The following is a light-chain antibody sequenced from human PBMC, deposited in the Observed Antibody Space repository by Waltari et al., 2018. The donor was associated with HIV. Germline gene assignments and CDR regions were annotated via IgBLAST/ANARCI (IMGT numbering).Light chain of an antibody. J-gene: IGKJ4*01. CDR3: QQYATSPL. V-gene: IGKV3-20*01. Sequence: EVVLTQSPGTLSLSPRERATVSCRASQSVSSNFLAWYQQKPGQAPRLLIYGASTRATDIPDRFSGSGSGTDFTLTISRLEPEDFAVYYCQQYATSPLFGGGTKVEIK. CDR2: GAS. CDR1: QSVSSNF.